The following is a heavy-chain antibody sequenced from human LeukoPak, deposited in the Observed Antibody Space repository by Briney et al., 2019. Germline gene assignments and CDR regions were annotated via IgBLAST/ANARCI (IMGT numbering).Heavy chain of an antibody. CDR1: GFTFSAYA. Sequence: GGSLRLSCAASGFTFSAYAMSWVRQAPGKGLEWVSGMSGNGGTTYYADSVKGRFTISRDNSKNTLYLQMNNLRAEDTAVYYCARRDCYDSSGYSPLFDYWGQGTLVTVSS. D-gene: IGHD3-22*01. CDR3: ARRDCYDSSGYSPLFDY. CDR2: MSGNGGTT. J-gene: IGHJ4*02. V-gene: IGHV3-23*01.